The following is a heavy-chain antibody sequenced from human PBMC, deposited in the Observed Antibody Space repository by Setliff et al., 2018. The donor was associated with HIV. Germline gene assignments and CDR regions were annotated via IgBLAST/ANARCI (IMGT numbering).Heavy chain of an antibody. V-gene: IGHV4-4*02. CDR3: ARDHIVATIRDYYYGMDV. J-gene: IGHJ6*02. Sequence: SETLSLTCTVSSGSISGDNWWSWVRQPPGKGLEWIGYIYYSGSTNYNPSLKSRVTISVDTSKNQFSLKLSSVTAADTAVYYCARDHIVATIRDYYYGMDVWGQGTTVTVSS. CDR2: IYYSGST. CDR1: SGSISGDNW. D-gene: IGHD5-12*01.